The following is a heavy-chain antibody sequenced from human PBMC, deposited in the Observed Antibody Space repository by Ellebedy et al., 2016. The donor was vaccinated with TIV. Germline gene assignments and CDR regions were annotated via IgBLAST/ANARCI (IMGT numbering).Heavy chain of an antibody. Sequence: ASVKVSCKASGYSFTGYFIHWVRQAPGQGLEWMGWMNPNSGGTNIAQKFQGRVTMTRDTSISTAYMELTRLRSDDTAVYYCATGSLGYCSSSSCPSNWFDPWGQGVLVTVSS. CDR3: ATGSLGYCSSSSCPSNWFDP. CDR1: GYSFTGYF. CDR2: MNPNSGGT. D-gene: IGHD2-2*01. V-gene: IGHV1-2*02. J-gene: IGHJ5*02.